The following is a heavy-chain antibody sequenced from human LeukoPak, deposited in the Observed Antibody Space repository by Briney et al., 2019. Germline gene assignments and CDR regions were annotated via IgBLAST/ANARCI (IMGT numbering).Heavy chain of an antibody. Sequence: PSETLSLTCTVSGGSISSGNYYWNWIRQPPGKGLEWIGRFHTSGSTKYNPSLKSRVTISVDTSKNQFSLKLSSVTAADTAVYYCAKERGSAYAGYYYYYNMDVWGKGTTVTVSS. J-gene: IGHJ6*03. CDR3: AKERGSAYAGYYYYYNMDV. V-gene: IGHV4-61*02. CDR2: FHTSGST. D-gene: IGHD2-2*01. CDR1: GGSISSGNYY.